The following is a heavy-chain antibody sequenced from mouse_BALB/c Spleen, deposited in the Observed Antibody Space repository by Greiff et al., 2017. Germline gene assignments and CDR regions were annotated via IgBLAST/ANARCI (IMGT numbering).Heavy chain of an antibody. D-gene: IGHD1-2*01. Sequence: SGPELVKPGASVKMSCKASGYTFTSYVMHWVKQKPGQGLEWIGYINPYNDGTKYNEKFKGKATLTSDKSSSTAYMELSSLTSEDSAVYYCARITTANYFDYWGQGTTLTVSS. CDR3: ARITTANYFDY. CDR2: INPYNDGT. CDR1: GYTFTSYV. V-gene: IGHV1-14*01. J-gene: IGHJ2*01.